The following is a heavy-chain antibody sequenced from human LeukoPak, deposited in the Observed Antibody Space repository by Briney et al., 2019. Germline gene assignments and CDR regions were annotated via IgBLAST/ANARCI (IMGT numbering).Heavy chain of an antibody. J-gene: IGHJ5*02. CDR2: IYYSGST. CDR3: ARGVSLLWFGDVRWFDP. CDR1: GGSISSYY. V-gene: IGHV4-59*01. D-gene: IGHD3-10*01. Sequence: SETLSLTCTVSGGSISSYYWSWIRQPPGKGLEWIGYIYYSGSTNYNPSLESRVTISVDTSKNQFSLKLSSVTAADTAVYYCARGVSLLWFGDVRWFDPWGQGTLVTVSS.